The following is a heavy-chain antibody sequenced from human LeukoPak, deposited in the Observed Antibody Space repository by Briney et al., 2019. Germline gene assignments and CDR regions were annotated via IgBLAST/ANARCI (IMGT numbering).Heavy chain of an antibody. Sequence: SETLSLTCTVSGASINGYYWSWIRQPPGKGLEWIGYIHYIGTTDYGPSLSGRVTISLDTSKSQFSLKLRYLTAADTAVYYCARASYITGTTTWFDPWGQGILVTVSS. CDR2: IHYIGTT. CDR1: GASINGYY. J-gene: IGHJ5*02. V-gene: IGHV4-59*01. D-gene: IGHD1-20*01. CDR3: ARASYITGTTTWFDP.